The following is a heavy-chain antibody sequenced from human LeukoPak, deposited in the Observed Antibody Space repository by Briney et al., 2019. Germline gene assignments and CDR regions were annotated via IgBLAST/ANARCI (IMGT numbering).Heavy chain of an antibody. J-gene: IGHJ4*02. CDR1: EFTVTSKY. D-gene: IGHD6-13*01. CDR2: ISGNGGGT. CDR3: AKSFGYSRSWFDN. V-gene: IGHV3-23*01. Sequence: GGSLRLSCAASEFTVTSKYMSWVRQAPGKGLEWVSGISGNGGGTYYADSVKGRFTISRDNSKNTLYLQMNSLRVGDTAVYYCAKSFGYSRSWFDNWGQGTLVTVSS.